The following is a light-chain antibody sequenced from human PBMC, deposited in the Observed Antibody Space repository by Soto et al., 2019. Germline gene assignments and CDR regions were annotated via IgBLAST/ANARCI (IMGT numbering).Light chain of an antibody. CDR1: SSNIGSNT. Sequence: QSVLTQPPSVSGTPGQRVTISCSGSSSNIGSNTVHWYQQLPGTAPKLLIYNNDQRPSGVPDRFSGSKSGTSASLAITGLRSEDESDYYCTAWDDSLNGVVFGGGTKLTVL. V-gene: IGLV1-44*01. J-gene: IGLJ2*01. CDR2: NND. CDR3: TAWDDSLNGVV.